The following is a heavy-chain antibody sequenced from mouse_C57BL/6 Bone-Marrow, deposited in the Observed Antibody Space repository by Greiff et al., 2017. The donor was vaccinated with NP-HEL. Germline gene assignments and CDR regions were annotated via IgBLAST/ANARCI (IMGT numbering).Heavy chain of an antibody. D-gene: IGHD1-1*01. J-gene: IGHJ1*03. V-gene: IGHV5-15*01. CDR2: ISNLAYSI. Sequence: EVQVVESGGGLVQPGGSLKLSCAASGFTFSDYGMAWVRQAPRKGPEWVAFISNLAYSIYYADTVTGRFTISRENAKNTLYLEMSSLRSEDTAMYYCARHLYGSSCTLYWYFDVWGTGTTVTVSS. CDR1: GFTFSDYG. CDR3: ARHLYGSSCTLYWYFDV.